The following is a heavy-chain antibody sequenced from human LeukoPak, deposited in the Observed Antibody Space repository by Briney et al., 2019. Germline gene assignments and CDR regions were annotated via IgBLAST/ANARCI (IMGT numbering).Heavy chain of an antibody. CDR3: ARERGSSSWYGNWFDP. J-gene: IGHJ5*02. D-gene: IGHD6-13*01. CDR2: INHSGST. V-gene: IGHV4-34*01. Sequence: PSETLSLTCAVYGGSFSGYYWSWIRQPPGKGLEWIGEINHSGSTNYNPSLKSRVTISVDTSKNQFSLKLSPVTAADTAVYYCARERGSSSWYGNWFDPWGQGTLVTVSS. CDR1: GGSFSGYY.